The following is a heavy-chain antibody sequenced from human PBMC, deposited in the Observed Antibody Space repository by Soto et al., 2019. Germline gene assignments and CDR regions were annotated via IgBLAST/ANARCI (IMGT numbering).Heavy chain of an antibody. J-gene: IGHJ6*02. CDR1: GFTFSDYY. CDR2: ISSSSSYI. CDR3: ARGGYSGYDWGLYYYYGMDV. D-gene: IGHD5-12*01. Sequence: GGSLRLSCAASGFTFSDYYMTWIRQAPGKGLEWVSSISSSSSYIYYADSVKGRFTISRDNAKNSLYLQMNSLRAEDTAVYYCARGGYSGYDWGLYYYYGMDVWGQGTTVTVSS. V-gene: IGHV3-11*06.